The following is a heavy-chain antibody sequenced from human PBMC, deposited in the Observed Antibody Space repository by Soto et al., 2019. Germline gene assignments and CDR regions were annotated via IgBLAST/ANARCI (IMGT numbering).Heavy chain of an antibody. CDR1: GYTFTGYY. CDR2: INPNSGGT. D-gene: IGHD2-8*01. Sequence: ASVKVSCKASGYTFTGYYMHWVRQAPGQGLEWMGWINPNSGGTNYAQKFQGWVTMTRDTSISTAYMELSRLRSDDTAVYYCARGRMVYARSPGYYYGMDVWGQGTTVTVSS. J-gene: IGHJ6*02. CDR3: ARGRMVYARSPGYYYGMDV. V-gene: IGHV1-2*04.